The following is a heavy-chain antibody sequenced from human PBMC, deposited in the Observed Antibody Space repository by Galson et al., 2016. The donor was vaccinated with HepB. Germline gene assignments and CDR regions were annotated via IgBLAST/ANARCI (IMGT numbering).Heavy chain of an antibody. CDR1: GASITRSDYY. Sequence: SETLSLTCTVSGASITRSDYYWGWIRQSPGKGPEWIGNIYYTGNTFYSPSLKSRVTIAVDTSNNQISLRLSSVTAADTAVYYWARLGVYYYDSGEGSYFDHWGRGTLVTVSS. J-gene: IGHJ4*02. CDR3: ARLGVYYYDSGEGSYFDH. CDR2: IYYTGNT. D-gene: IGHD3-22*01. V-gene: IGHV4-39*01.